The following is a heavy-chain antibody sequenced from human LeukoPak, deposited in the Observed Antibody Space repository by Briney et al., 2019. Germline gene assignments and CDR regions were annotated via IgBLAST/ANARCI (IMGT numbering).Heavy chain of an antibody. Sequence: GGSLRLSCAASGFTFSSYAMSWVRQAPGKGLEWVSAISDSSGSTYYADSVKGRFTISRDNSKNTLYLQMNSLRAEDTAVYYCAKVRTRWTLVRGVPYMDVWGKGTTVTVSS. CDR1: GFTFSSYA. V-gene: IGHV3-23*01. CDR3: AKVRTRWTLVRGVPYMDV. J-gene: IGHJ6*03. D-gene: IGHD3-10*01. CDR2: ISDSSGST.